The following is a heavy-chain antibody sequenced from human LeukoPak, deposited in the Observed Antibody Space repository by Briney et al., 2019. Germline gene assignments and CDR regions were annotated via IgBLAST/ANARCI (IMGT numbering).Heavy chain of an antibody. V-gene: IGHV3-21*01. CDR1: GFTFSSYS. J-gene: IGHJ3*02. Sequence: GGSLRLSCAVSGFTFSSYSMNWVRQAPGKGLEWVSSISSSSNNIYYADSVKGRFTISRDNAKNSLYLQMNSLRAEDTAVYYCAREEDHDVFDIWGQGTMVTVSS. CDR2: ISSSSNNI. CDR3: AREEDHDVFDI.